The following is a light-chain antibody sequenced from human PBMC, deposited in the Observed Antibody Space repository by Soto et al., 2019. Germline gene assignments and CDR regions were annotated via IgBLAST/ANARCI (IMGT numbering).Light chain of an antibody. CDR1: QSVSSTF. CDR2: GAS. V-gene: IGKV3-20*01. Sequence: EIVLTQSPGTLSLTPGKRATLSCRASQSVSSTFLAWYQQKPGQAPKVLIYGASTRATGIPDRFSGSGSGTDFTLTISRLEPEDFAMYYCQQYESSRTFGQGTKVEMK. J-gene: IGKJ1*01. CDR3: QQYESSRT.